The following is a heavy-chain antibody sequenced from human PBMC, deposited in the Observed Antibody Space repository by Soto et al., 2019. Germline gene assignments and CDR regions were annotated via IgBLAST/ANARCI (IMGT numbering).Heavy chain of an antibody. J-gene: IGHJ4*02. V-gene: IGHV3-30*04. D-gene: IGHD2-15*01. CDR1: GFTFSNFA. Sequence: QVQLVQSGGGVVQPGRTLRLSGVAGGFTFSNFAMNWVRQSPGKGLEWVAGLSNDGKKESHADSVKGRFTISSDNSEITQPLQMNSLRPEDTAVYYCASCAHLVVVSVMCNWGQVALVTLSS. CDR2: LSNDGKKE. CDR3: ASCAHLVVVSVMCN.